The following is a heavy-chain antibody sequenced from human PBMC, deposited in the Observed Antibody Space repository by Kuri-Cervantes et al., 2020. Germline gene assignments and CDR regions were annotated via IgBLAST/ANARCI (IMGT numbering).Heavy chain of an antibody. V-gene: IGHV3-23*01. CDR1: GFTFSDYG. D-gene: IGHD3-16*01. CDR3: ATLRRLEGGDY. Sequence: RGSLRLSCAASGFTFSDYGMSWVRQAPGKGLEWVSVISGNGGTTYYADSVRGRFTVSRDNSKNMLYLQMNSLGADDTAMYYCATLRRLEGGDYWGRGTLVTVSS. CDR2: ISGNGGTT. J-gene: IGHJ4*02.